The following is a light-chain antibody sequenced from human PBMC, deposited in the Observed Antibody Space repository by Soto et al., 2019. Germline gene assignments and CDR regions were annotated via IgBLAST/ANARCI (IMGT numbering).Light chain of an antibody. V-gene: IGKV1D-12*01. Sequence: DIQMTQSPSSVSAFVGDRVTITCRASQDISSWLAWYQQKPGKAPKLLIYAASTLQSGVPSRFSGSRAGTEFTLTISSLQPEDFATYYCQQASSFPPGFGPGTKVDIK. CDR1: QDISSW. CDR2: AAS. CDR3: QQASSFPPG. J-gene: IGKJ3*01.